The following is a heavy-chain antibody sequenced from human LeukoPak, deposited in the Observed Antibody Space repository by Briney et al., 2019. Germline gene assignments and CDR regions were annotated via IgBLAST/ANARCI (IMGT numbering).Heavy chain of an antibody. CDR3: ARHPKKDIVATTFDY. Sequence: SETLSLTCTVPGGSISSYYWSWIRQPPGKGLEWIGYIYYSGSTNYNPSLKSRVTISVDTSKNQFSLKLSSVTAADTAVYYCARHPKKDIVATTFDYWGQGTLVTVSS. CDR1: GGSISSYY. D-gene: IGHD5-12*01. J-gene: IGHJ4*02. V-gene: IGHV4-59*08. CDR2: IYYSGST.